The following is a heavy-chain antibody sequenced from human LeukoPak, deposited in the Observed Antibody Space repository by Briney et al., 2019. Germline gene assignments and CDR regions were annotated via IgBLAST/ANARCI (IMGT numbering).Heavy chain of an antibody. Sequence: PSETLSLTCAGSGGSFSDYYWSWIRQPPGKGLEWIGEINHSGGTNYNPSLKSRVTISLDTSKNQFSLKLSSVTAADTAVYYCARASIEYSSSWGYWGQGTLVTVSS. CDR3: ARASIEYSSSWGY. CDR1: GGSFSDYY. J-gene: IGHJ4*02. V-gene: IGHV4-34*01. CDR2: INHSGGT. D-gene: IGHD6-13*01.